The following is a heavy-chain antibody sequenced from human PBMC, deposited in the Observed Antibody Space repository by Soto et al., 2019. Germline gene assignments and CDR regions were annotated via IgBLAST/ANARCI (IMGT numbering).Heavy chain of an antibody. CDR1: GFTFSSYS. J-gene: IGHJ6*02. D-gene: IGHD4-17*01. CDR3: ARDSDYGDYVVPYYYGMDV. Sequence: EVQLVESGGGLVKPGGSLRLSCAASGFTFSSYSMNWVRQAPGKGLEWVSSISSSSSYIYYADSVKGRFTISRDNAKNSLYLQMNRLRAEDTAVYYCARDSDYGDYVVPYYYGMDVRGQGTTVTVSS. CDR2: ISSSSSYI. V-gene: IGHV3-21*01.